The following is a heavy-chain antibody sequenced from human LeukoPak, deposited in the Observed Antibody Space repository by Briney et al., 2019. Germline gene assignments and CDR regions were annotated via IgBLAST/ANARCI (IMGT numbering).Heavy chain of an antibody. CDR2: ISYDGSNK. CDR1: GFTFSSYA. J-gene: IGHJ4*02. V-gene: IGHV3-30-3*01. D-gene: IGHD3-22*01. Sequence: GGSLRLSCAASGFTFSSYAMHWVRQAPGKGLEWVAVISYDGSNKYYADSVKGRFTISRDNSKNTLYLQMNSLRAEDTALYYCAKDQDTNDSSGYSYYFDYWGQGTLVTVSS. CDR3: AKDQDTNDSSGYSYYFDY.